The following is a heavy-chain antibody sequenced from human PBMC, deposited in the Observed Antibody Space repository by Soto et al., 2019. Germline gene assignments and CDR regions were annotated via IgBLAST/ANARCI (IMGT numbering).Heavy chain of an antibody. CDR2: IGSAGDT. V-gene: IGHV3-13*01. CDR1: GLTFSSYD. D-gene: IGHD2-21*01. Sequence: EEQLVESGGGLVQPGGSLRLSCVASGLTFSSYDMHWVRQIPGKGLEWVSGIGSAGDTYYADSVKGRFTISRENGKNSLCLQMDNLRAGDRAVYYCSRAAGWGLRYYHGLDVWGQGTTVTVSS. J-gene: IGHJ6*02. CDR3: SRAAGWGLRYYHGLDV.